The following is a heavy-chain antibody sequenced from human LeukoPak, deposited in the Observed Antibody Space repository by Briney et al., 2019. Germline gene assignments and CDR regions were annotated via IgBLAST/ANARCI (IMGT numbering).Heavy chain of an antibody. CDR1: GFTFSSYA. J-gene: IGHJ4*02. V-gene: IGHV3-30-3*01. Sequence: GGSLRLSCAASGFTFSSYAMHWVRQAPGKGLEWVAVISYDGSNKYYADSVKGRFTISRDNSKNTLYLQMSSLRAEDTAVYYCARALYSGYDLSPIDYWGQGTLVTVSS. CDR3: ARALYSGYDLSPIDY. D-gene: IGHD5-12*01. CDR2: ISYDGSNK.